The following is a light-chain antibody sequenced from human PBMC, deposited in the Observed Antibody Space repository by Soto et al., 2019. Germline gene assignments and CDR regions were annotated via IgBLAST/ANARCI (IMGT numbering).Light chain of an antibody. Sequence: QSALTQPPSASGSPGQSVTISCTGTSSDVGGYNFVSWYQQHPGKAPKLMIYDVTKRPSGISSRFSGSKSGNTASLTISGLQAEDEADYYCASYTSSSTSVIFGRGTKLTVL. V-gene: IGLV2-14*01. CDR3: ASYTSSSTSVI. CDR2: DVT. CDR1: SSDVGGYNF. J-gene: IGLJ2*01.